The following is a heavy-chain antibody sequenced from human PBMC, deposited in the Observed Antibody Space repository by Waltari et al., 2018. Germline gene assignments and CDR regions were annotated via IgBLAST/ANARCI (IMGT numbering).Heavy chain of an antibody. CDR1: GGSISSYY. J-gene: IGHJ6*02. Sequence: QVQLQESGPGLVKPSETLSLTCTVSGGSISSYYWSWIRQPPGKGLEWIGYIYYSGSTNYNPSLKSRVTISVDTSKNQFSLKLSSVTAADTAVYYCARGVAAAGDYYYGMDVWGQGTTVTVSS. CDR2: IYYSGST. V-gene: IGHV4-59*01. D-gene: IGHD6-13*01. CDR3: ARGVAAAGDYYYGMDV.